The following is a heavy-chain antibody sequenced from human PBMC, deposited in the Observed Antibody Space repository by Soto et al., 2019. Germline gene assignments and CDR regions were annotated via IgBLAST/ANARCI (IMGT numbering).Heavy chain of an antibody. CDR3: AKDQSASSNSYHAMDV. V-gene: IGHV3-30*09. J-gene: IGHJ6*02. D-gene: IGHD6-6*01. CDR2: ISFDGATK. CDR1: EFTFSPYP. Sequence: QEQLVESGGGVVQPGRPLRLSCAASEFTFSPYPMHWVRQAPGKGLEWVAVISFDGATKYYADSVKGRFAISRDNSMTTLYLKMNSLRTEDTAVYYCAKDQSASSNSYHAMDVWGPGTTVTVSS.